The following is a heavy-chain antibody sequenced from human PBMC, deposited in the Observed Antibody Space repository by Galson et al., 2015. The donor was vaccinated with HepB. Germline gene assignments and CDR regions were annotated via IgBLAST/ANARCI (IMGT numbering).Heavy chain of an antibody. V-gene: IGHV3-33*01. CDR3: ARETDVDTALVS. Sequence: SLRLSCAASGFTFSSYGMHWVRQAPGKGPEWMAVVRYDGSDKYYADSVKGRFTISRDNSKNTLYLQMNSLRAEDTAVYYCARETDVDTALVSWGQGTLVTVSS. J-gene: IGHJ5*02. CDR2: VRYDGSDK. D-gene: IGHD5-18*01. CDR1: GFTFSSYG.